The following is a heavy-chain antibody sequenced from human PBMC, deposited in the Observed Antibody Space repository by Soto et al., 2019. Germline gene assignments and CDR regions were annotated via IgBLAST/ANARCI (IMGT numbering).Heavy chain of an antibody. CDR1: GFTFRTFA. Sequence: DVQLLESGGDLVQPGGSMRLSCAASGFTFRTFAMGWVRQSPGKGLEYVSSISTTGDATFYADSVKGRFTISRDNSKNTLYLQMNSLRADDTAVYYCAMRGMDGDSEVPTFGSWGQGTMVTVSS. D-gene: IGHD4-17*01. CDR2: ISTTGDAT. J-gene: IGHJ4*02. V-gene: IGHV3-23*01. CDR3: AMRGMDGDSEVPTFGS.